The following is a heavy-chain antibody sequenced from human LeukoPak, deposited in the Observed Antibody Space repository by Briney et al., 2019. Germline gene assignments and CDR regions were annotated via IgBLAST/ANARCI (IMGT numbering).Heavy chain of an antibody. Sequence: SETLSLTCTVSGGSMTTYYWNWIRQPPGKGLEWIGYIYYSGSTNYNPSLESRVTISVDTPKNQFSLKLSSVTAADTAVYYCARREISSSSLRYWGQGTLVTASS. CDR3: ARREISSSSLRY. D-gene: IGHD6-6*01. J-gene: IGHJ4*02. V-gene: IGHV4-59*08. CDR1: GGSMTTYY. CDR2: IYYSGST.